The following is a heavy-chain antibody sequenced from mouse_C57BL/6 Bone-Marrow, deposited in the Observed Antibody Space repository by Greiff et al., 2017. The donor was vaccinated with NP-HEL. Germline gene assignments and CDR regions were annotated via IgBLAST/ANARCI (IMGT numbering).Heavy chain of an antibody. CDR1: GYSITSGYY. D-gene: IGHD1-1*01. CDR2: ISYDGSN. V-gene: IGHV3-6*01. Sequence: EVQLQQSGPGLVKPSQSLSLTCSVTGYSITSGYYWNWIRQFPGNKLEWMGYISYDGSNNYNPSLKNRISITRDTSKNQFFLKLNSVTTEDTATYYCARAPIYYYGSSYAMDYWGQGTSVTVSS. J-gene: IGHJ4*01. CDR3: ARAPIYYYGSSYAMDY.